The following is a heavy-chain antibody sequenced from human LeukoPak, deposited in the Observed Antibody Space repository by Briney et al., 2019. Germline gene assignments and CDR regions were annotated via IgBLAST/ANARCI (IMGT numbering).Heavy chain of an antibody. J-gene: IGHJ4*02. CDR3: ARDLPITMVRGVIIPSYYFDY. CDR2: INSDGSTT. CDR1: GFTFSSYW. Sequence: GGSLRLSCVASGFTFSSYWMHWVRQAPGEGLVWVSRINSDGSTTTYADSVKGRFTISRDNAKNSLYLQMNSLRAEDTAVYYCARDLPITMVRGVIIPSYYFDYWGQGTLVTVSS. V-gene: IGHV3-74*01. D-gene: IGHD3-10*01.